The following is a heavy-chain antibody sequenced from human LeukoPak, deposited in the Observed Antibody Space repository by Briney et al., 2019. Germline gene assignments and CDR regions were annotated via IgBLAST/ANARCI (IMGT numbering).Heavy chain of an antibody. J-gene: IGHJ3*02. Sequence: KPSQTLSLTCTVSGGSISSGSYYWSWIRQPAGKGLEWIGRIYTRGSTNYNPSLKSRVTITVDTSKNQFSLKLSSVTAADTAVYYCARDRTYYYDSSGYADAFDIWGQGTMVTVSS. V-gene: IGHV4-61*02. CDR1: GGSISSGSYY. CDR2: IYTRGST. D-gene: IGHD3-22*01. CDR3: ARDRTYYYDSSGYADAFDI.